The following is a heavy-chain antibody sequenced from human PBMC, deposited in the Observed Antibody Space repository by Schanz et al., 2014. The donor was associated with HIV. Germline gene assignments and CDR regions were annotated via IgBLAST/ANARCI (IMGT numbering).Heavy chain of an antibody. CDR3: ARTDYDILTGYSLGYYGMDV. V-gene: IGHV1-18*01. J-gene: IGHJ6*02. D-gene: IGHD3-9*01. CDR2: ISTSNGNT. CDR1: GYIFTSNG. Sequence: QVQLVQSGAEVKKPGASVRVSCKTSGYIFTSNGISWVRQAPGQGLEWMGWISTSNGNTNYAQKFQGRVTMTTDTSTSTAYMELNSLRSDDTAVYYCARTDYDILTGYSLGYYGMDVWGQGTTVTVSS.